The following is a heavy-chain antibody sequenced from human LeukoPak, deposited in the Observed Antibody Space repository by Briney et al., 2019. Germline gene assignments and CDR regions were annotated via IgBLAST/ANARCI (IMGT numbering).Heavy chain of an antibody. CDR1: GFTFDDYA. CDR2: ISWNSGSI. D-gene: IGHD4-17*01. CDR3: AKAYVDPLNGYYYYYGMDV. J-gene: IGHJ6*02. Sequence: QPGGSLRLSCAASGFTFDDYAMHWVGQALGKGLGWVSGISWNSGSIGYADSLKGRFTISRDNAKNSLYLQMNSLRAEDTALYYCAKAYVDPLNGYYYYYGMDVWGQGTTVTVSS. V-gene: IGHV3-9*01.